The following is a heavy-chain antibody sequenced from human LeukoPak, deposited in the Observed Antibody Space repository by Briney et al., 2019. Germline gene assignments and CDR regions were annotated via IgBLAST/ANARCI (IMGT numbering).Heavy chain of an antibody. CDR1: GGSFSGYY. D-gene: IGHD6-19*01. CDR3: ARGDSSGWYPARASFDY. CDR2: INRSGST. J-gene: IGHJ4*02. V-gene: IGHV4-34*01. Sequence: SETLSLTCAVYGGSFSGYYWSWIRQPPGKGLEWIGEINRSGSTNYNPSLKSRVTISVDTSKNQFSLKLSSVTAADTAVYYCARGDSSGWYPARASFDYWGQGTLVTVSS.